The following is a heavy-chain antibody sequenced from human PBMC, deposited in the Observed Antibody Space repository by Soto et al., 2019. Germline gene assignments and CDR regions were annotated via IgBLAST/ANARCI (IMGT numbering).Heavy chain of an antibody. CDR1: GFTFSDYY. CDR3: ARDTVADSSSGHYYYYGMDV. V-gene: IGHV3-11*01. J-gene: IGHJ6*02. Sequence: QVQLVESGGGLVKPGGSLRLSCAASGFTFSDYYMSWIRQAPGKGLEWVSYISSSGSTIYYADSVKGRFTISTDNAKNSLYLQMNSLRAEDTAVYYCARDTVADSSSGHYYYYGMDVWGQGTTVTVSS. CDR2: ISSSGSTI. D-gene: IGHD6-6*01.